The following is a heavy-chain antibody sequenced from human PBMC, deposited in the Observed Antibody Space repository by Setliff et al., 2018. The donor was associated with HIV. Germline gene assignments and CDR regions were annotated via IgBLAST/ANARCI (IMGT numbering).Heavy chain of an antibody. Sequence: PSETLSLTCTVSGDSISSYYWSWIRQPPGKGLEWIGYIYTSGITDYNPSLKSRVTISGDTSKNQFSLKLSSVTAADTAVYYCARHQVIPTVIGAFDIWGQGTVVTVSS. CDR2: IYTSGIT. CDR3: ARHQVIPTVIGAFDI. V-gene: IGHV4-4*08. CDR1: GDSISSYY. D-gene: IGHD3-16*02. J-gene: IGHJ3*02.